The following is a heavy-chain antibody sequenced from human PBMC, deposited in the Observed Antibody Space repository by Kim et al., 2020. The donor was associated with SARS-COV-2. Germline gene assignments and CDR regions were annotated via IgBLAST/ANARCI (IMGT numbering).Heavy chain of an antibody. CDR1: GGSISSYY. J-gene: IGHJ5*02. V-gene: IGHV4-59*01. Sequence: SETLSLTCTVSGGSISSYYWSWIRQPPGKGLEWIGYIYYSGSTNYNPSLKSRVTISVDTSKNQFSLKLSSVTAADTAVYYCAREGYCSGGSCFDWFDPWGQGTLVTVSS. CDR2: IYYSGST. CDR3: AREGYCSGGSCFDWFDP. D-gene: IGHD2-15*01.